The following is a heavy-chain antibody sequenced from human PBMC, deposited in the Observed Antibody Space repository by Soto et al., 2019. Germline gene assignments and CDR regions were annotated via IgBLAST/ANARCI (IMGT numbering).Heavy chain of an antibody. CDR1: GYTFTNYG. J-gene: IGHJ4*02. Sequence: QVQLVQSGAEVKKPGASVKVSCKASGYTFTNYGISWLRQAPGQGLEWMGWINAYNGNTKYAQKVQGRVTMTTDTTTSTAYMELRSLRSDDTAVYYCARDQAMAQFDYWGQGTLVTVSS. CDR3: ARDQAMAQFDY. CDR2: INAYNGNT. V-gene: IGHV1-18*01.